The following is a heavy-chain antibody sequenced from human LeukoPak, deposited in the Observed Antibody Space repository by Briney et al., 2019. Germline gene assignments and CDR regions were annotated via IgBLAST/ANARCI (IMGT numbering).Heavy chain of an antibody. CDR1: GGSVSSGSYY. Sequence: SETLSLTCTVSGGSVSSGSYYWSWIRQPPGKGLEWIGYIYYSGSTNYNPSLKSRVTISVDTSKNQFSLKLSSVTAADTAVYYCARVSSGYDSSGYYYQHFDYWGQGTLVTASS. CDR3: ARVSSGYDSSGYYYQHFDY. CDR2: IYYSGST. V-gene: IGHV4-61*01. D-gene: IGHD3-22*01. J-gene: IGHJ4*02.